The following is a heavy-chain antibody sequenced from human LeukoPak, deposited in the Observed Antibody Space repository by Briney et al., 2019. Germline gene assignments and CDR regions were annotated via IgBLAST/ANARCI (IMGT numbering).Heavy chain of an antibody. D-gene: IGHD1-26*01. Sequence: SETLSLTCAVYGGSFSGYYWSWIRQPPGKGLEWIGEINHSGSTNYNPSLKSRVTISVDTSKNQFSLKLSSVTAADTAVYYCARGELRATPLTYYYGMDVWGQGTTVTVSS. J-gene: IGHJ6*02. CDR1: GGSFSGYY. V-gene: IGHV4-34*01. CDR3: ARGELRATPLTYYYGMDV. CDR2: INHSGST.